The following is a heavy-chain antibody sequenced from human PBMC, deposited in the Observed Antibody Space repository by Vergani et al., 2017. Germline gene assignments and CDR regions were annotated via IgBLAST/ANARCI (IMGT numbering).Heavy chain of an antibody. CDR3: ARNVGEYCSGGSCYHYYGMDV. V-gene: IGHV3-23*01. J-gene: IGHJ6*02. CDR2: VSGSGDDT. Sequence: EVQLLESGGGLVQPGGSLRLSCEASGFSFPGYAMSWVRQAPGKGLECVSTVSGSGDDTYFADSVRGRFTISRDNSKNTLSLQMNSLRAEDTAVYYCARNVGEYCSGGSCYHYYGMDVWGQGTTVTVSS. D-gene: IGHD2-15*01. CDR1: GFSFPGYA.